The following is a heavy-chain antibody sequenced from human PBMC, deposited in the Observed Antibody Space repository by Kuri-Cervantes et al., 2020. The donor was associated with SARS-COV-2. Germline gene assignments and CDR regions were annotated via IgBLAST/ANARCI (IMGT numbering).Heavy chain of an antibody. Sequence: SETLSLTCTVSGGSISSSSYYWGWIRQPPGKGLEWIGSIYYSGSTYYNPSLKSRVTISVDTSKNQFSLNLSSVTAADTAVYYCARDGYSSSWNYFDSWGRGTLVTVSS. CDR2: IYYSGST. D-gene: IGHD6-13*01. J-gene: IGHJ4*02. CDR3: ARDGYSSSWNYFDS. CDR1: GGSISSSSYY. V-gene: IGHV4-39*07.